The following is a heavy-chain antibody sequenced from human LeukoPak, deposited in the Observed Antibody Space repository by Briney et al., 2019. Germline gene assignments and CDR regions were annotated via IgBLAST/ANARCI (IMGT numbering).Heavy chain of an antibody. D-gene: IGHD1-26*01. J-gene: IGHJ6*02. CDR2: ISDSGANK. CDR3: AKDVRVGGGGMDV. CDR1: GFTFSTYA. V-gene: IGHV3-23*01. Sequence: PGGSLRLSCAASGFTFSTYAMNWVRQAPGKGLEWVSLISDSGANKHYADSVKGWFTISRDNSKNTLSLQMNSLRAEDTAVYYCAKDVRVGGGGMDVWGQGTPVTVSS.